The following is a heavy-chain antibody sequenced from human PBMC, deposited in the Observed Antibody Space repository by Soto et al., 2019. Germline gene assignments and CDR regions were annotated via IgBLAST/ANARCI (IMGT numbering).Heavy chain of an antibody. V-gene: IGHV4-39*01. D-gene: IGHD5-18*01. J-gene: IGHJ2*01. CDR2: IYYSGST. CDR1: GGSISSSSYY. CDR3: ARSVRGYSYGFGWYFDL. Sequence: QLQLQESGPGLVKPSETLSLTCTVSGGSISSSSYYWGWIRQPPGKGLEWIGSIYYSGSTYYNPSLKSRVTISADTSKNQFALQLSSVTAADTAVYYCARSVRGYSYGFGWYFDLWGRGTLVTVSS.